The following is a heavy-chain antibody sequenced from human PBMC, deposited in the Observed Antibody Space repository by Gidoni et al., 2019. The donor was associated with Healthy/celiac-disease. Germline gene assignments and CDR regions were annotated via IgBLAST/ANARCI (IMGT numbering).Heavy chain of an antibody. CDR3: ARHRAGYGDYGGGGFDY. CDR2: IYYSGST. D-gene: IGHD4-17*01. J-gene: IGHJ4*02. V-gene: IGHV4-39*01. Sequence: QLQLQESGPGLVKPSETLSLTCTVSGGSISSSSYYWGGIRQPPGKGLEWIGSIYYSGSTYYNPSRKSRVTISVDTSKNQVSLKLSAVTAADTVVYYCARHRAGYGDYGGGGFDYWGQGTLVTVSS. CDR1: GGSISSSSYY.